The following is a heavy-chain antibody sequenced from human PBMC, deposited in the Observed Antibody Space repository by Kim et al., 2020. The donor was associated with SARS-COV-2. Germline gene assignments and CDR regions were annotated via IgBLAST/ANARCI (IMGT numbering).Heavy chain of an antibody. D-gene: IGHD3-10*01. V-gene: IGHV4-39*01. Sequence: RVTISVDTSKNQFSLKLSSVTAADTAVYYCASGGSITMVRGVIMGAFDIWGQGTMVTVSS. J-gene: IGHJ3*02. CDR3: ASGGSITMVRGVIMGAFDI.